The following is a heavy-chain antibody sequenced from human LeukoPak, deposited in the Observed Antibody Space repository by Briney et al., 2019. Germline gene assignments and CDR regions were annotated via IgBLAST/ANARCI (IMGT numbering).Heavy chain of an antibody. CDR2: ISAYNGNT. D-gene: IGHD2-2*01. V-gene: IGHV1-18*01. J-gene: IGHJ4*02. Sequence: ASVKVSCKASGYTFTIYGISWVRQAPGQGLEWMGWISAYNGNTNYAQKLQGRVTMTTDTSTSTAYMELRSLRSDDTAVYYCARDGLGCSSTSCPFDYWGQGTLVTVSS. CDR1: GYTFTIYG. CDR3: ARDGLGCSSTSCPFDY.